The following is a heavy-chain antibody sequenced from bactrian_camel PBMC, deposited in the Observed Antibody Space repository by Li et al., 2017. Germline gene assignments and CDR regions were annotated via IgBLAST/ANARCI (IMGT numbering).Heavy chain of an antibody. V-gene: IGHV3S1*01. CDR3: AVGIEMYRGNFLFCRTENNY. CDR1: GNTYNSYC. J-gene: IGHJ4*01. Sequence: HVQLVESGGGSVQAGGSLRLSCSVSGNTYNSYCMGWFRQAPGKEREGVTTIYPGDGSTTYADSVKGRFTLSQDSAKNTVYLQMNSLKTEDTAMYYCAVGIEMYRGNFLFCRTENNYWGQGTQVTVS. CDR2: IYPGDGST.